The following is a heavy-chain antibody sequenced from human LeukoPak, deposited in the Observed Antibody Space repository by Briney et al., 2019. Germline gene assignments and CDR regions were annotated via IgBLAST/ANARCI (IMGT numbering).Heavy chain of an antibody. CDR1: GFNFYNYI. CDR3: ARDPYSGSYGDSYYYYMDV. J-gene: IGHJ6*03. CDR2: ISSDSSTI. V-gene: IGHV3-48*01. Sequence: GGSLRLSCSASGFNFYNYIIHWVRQAPGKGLKWISYISSDSSTIYYADSVKGRFTISRDNAKNSLYLQMNSLRAEDTAVYYCARDPYSGSYGDSYYYYMDVWGKGTTVTISS. D-gene: IGHD1-26*01.